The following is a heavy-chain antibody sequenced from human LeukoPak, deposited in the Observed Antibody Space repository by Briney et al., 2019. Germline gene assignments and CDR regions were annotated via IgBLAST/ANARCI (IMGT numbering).Heavy chain of an antibody. Sequence: ASVKVSCKASGYTFTGYYMHWVRQAPGQGLERMGWINPNSGGTNYAQKFQGRVTMTRDTSISTAYMELSRLRSDDTAVYYCARVVNWNYVYDAFDIWGQGTMVTVSS. J-gene: IGHJ3*02. V-gene: IGHV1-2*02. CDR2: INPNSGGT. D-gene: IGHD1-7*01. CDR3: ARVVNWNYVYDAFDI. CDR1: GYTFTGYY.